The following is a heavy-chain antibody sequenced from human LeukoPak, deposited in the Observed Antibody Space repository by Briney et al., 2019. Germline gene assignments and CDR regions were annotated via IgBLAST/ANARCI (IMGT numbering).Heavy chain of an antibody. V-gene: IGHV3-48*01. CDR2: ISSSSSTI. Sequence: GGSLRLSCAASGFTFSSYSMNWVRQAPGKGPEWVSYISSSSSTINYADPVKGRFTISRDNSKNTLYLQMNSLRAEDTAVYYCARGQLWFDYWGQGTLVTVSS. J-gene: IGHJ5*01. D-gene: IGHD1-1*01. CDR1: GFTFSSYS. CDR3: ARGQLWFDY.